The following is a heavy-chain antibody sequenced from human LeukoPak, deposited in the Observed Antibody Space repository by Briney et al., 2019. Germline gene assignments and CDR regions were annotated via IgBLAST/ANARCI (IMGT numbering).Heavy chain of an antibody. D-gene: IGHD3-10*01. J-gene: IGHJ4*02. V-gene: IGHV3-7*01. CDR2: IKQDGSEK. CDR3: ARVGGSGSLFSGY. CDR1: GFTFSTYS. Sequence: GSLRLSCAASGFTFSTYSMNWVRQAPGKGLEWVANIKQDGSEKYYVDSVKGRFTISRDNAKNSLCLQMNSLRAEDTAVYYCARVGGSGSLFSGYWGQGTLVTVSS.